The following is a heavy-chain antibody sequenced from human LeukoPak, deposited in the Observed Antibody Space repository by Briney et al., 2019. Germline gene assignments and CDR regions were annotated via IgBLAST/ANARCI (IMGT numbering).Heavy chain of an antibody. Sequence: ASVKVSCKASGYTFPSYYIHWVRQPPGQGLEWMGIINPSGGSTSYAQKFQGRVTMTRDTSTSTVYMELSSLRSEDTAVYYCARTWETTVTPLDYWGQGTLVTVSS. CDR1: GYTFPSYY. J-gene: IGHJ4*02. D-gene: IGHD4-17*01. CDR3: ARTWETTVTPLDY. CDR2: INPSGGST. V-gene: IGHV1-46*01.